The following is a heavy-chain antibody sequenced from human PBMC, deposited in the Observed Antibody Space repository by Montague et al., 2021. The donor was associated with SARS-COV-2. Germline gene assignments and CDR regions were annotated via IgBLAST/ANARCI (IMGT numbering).Heavy chain of an antibody. J-gene: IGHJ4*02. V-gene: IGHV6-1*01. D-gene: IGHD2-2*01. Sequence: CAISGDSVSSNIATWNWTRQSPSRGLEWLGRTYYRSEWYNDYAESVKSRITIDPDTSKHQFSLHLNSVTPEDTAVYYCARIPVGSKYYFDFWGQGTLVTVSS. CDR3: ARIPVGSKYYFDF. CDR2: TYYRSEWYN. CDR1: GDSVSSNIAT.